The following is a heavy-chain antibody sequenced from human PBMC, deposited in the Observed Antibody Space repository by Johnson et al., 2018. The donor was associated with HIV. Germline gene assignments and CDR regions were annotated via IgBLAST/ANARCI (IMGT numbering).Heavy chain of an antibody. CDR3: VREGEPSGRDFGAFDI. V-gene: IGHV3-30*04. D-gene: IGHD1-26*01. Sequence: QVQLVESGGGVVQPGRSLRLSCAASGFTFSSYAMHWVRQAPGKGLEWVAVIASDESYKHYGDSVKGRFTVSKDNSKNTLYLQMNSLRVEDTAAYYCVREGEPSGRDFGAFDIWGQGTMVTVSS. J-gene: IGHJ3*02. CDR2: IASDESYK. CDR1: GFTFSSYA.